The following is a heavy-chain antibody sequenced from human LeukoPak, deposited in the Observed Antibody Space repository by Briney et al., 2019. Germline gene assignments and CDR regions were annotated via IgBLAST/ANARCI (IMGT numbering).Heavy chain of an antibody. CDR2: IHAGDSDI. V-gene: IGHV5-51*01. D-gene: IGHD2-15*01. Sequence: GESLKISCKGSGYNFSYFWIGWVRQIPGKGLGWMGIIHAGDSDIRHKSSFQGQFTMSADKSTSTSYLQWSSLKASDTAMYYCARRGWSAPIDAFDIWGQGTLVIVSS. CDR3: ARRGWSAPIDAFDI. CDR1: GYNFSYFW. J-gene: IGHJ3*02.